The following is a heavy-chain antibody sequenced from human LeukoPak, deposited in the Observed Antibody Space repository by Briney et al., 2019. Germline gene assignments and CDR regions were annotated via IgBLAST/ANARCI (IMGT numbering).Heavy chain of an antibody. V-gene: IGHV6-1*01. J-gene: IGHJ4*02. CDR1: GDSVSSNSAA. D-gene: IGHD6-6*01. CDR2: TYYNSKWYN. CDR3: TRDSGSYSSSYRFDS. Sequence: SQALSLTCAISGDSVSSNSAAWNWIRQSPSRGLEWLGRTYYNSKWYNDYAVSVKSRITINPDTSENQFSLQLNSVTPEDTAVYYCTRDSGSYSSSYRFDSWGQGTLVTVSS.